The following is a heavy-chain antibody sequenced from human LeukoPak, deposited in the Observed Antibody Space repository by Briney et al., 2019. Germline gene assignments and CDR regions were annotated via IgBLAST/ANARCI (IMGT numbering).Heavy chain of an antibody. J-gene: IGHJ3*02. D-gene: IGHD3-22*01. V-gene: IGHV3-7*01. CDR3: ARDYYYDSSGVDAFDI. CDR2: IKQDGSEK. Sequence: GGSLRLSCAASGFTFSSYWMSWVRQAPGKGLEWVANIKQDGSEKYYVDSVKGRFTISRDNAKNSLYLQMNSLRAEDTAVYYCARDYYYDSSGVDAFDIWGQGTMVTVSS. CDR1: GFTFSSYW.